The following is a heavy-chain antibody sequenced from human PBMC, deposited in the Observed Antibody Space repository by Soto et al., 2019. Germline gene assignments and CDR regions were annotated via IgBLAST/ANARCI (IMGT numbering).Heavy chain of an antibody. Sequence: GGSLRLSCAASGFTFSDYYMSWIRQAPGKGLEWVSYISSSGSTIYYADSVKGRFTISRDNAKNSLYLQMNSLRAEDTAVYYCARAKTYCSSTSCFTFDYWGQGTLVTVSS. V-gene: IGHV3-11*01. D-gene: IGHD2-2*02. CDR1: GFTFSDYY. CDR2: ISSSGSTI. CDR3: ARAKTYCSSTSCFTFDY. J-gene: IGHJ4*02.